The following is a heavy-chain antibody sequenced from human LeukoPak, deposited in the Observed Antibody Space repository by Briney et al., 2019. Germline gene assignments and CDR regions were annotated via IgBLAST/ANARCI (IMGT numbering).Heavy chain of an antibody. J-gene: IGHJ6*02. CDR1: GYTFTSYD. CDR3: ARGFPRDIVVVVAATPGYYGMDV. D-gene: IGHD2-15*01. CDR2: MNPNSGNT. Sequence: ASVKVSCKASGYTFTSYDINWVRQATGQGLEWVGWMNPNSGNTGYAQKFQGRVTMTRNTSISTAYMELSSLRSEDTAVYYCARGFPRDIVVVVAATPGYYGMDVWGQGTTVTVSS. V-gene: IGHV1-8*01.